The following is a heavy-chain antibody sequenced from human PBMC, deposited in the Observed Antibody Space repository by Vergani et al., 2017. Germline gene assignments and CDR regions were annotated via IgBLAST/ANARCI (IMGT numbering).Heavy chain of an antibody. CDR2: IYTSGST. CDR1: GGSISSGSYY. Sequence: QVQLQESGPGLVKPSQTLSLTCTVSGGSISSGSYYWSWIRQPAGKGLEWIGRIYTSGSTNYNPSLKSRVTISVDTSKNQFSLKLSSVTAADTAVYYCASRIAAAGSSYYYYYYMDVWGKGTTVTVSS. CDR3: ASRIAAAGSSYYYYYYMDV. D-gene: IGHD6-13*01. J-gene: IGHJ6*03. V-gene: IGHV4-61*02.